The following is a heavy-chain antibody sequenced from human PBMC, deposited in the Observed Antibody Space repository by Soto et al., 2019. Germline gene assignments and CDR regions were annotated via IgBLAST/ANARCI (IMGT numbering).Heavy chain of an antibody. V-gene: IGHV4-59*01. J-gene: IGHJ5*02. CDR2: IYNSGTT. Sequence: SQTLSLTCAVSGDSITSNHWNWIRQPPGRGLEWIGYIYNSGTTKYNPSLKSRVIISVDTSKNQLSLKLSSVTAADTAVYYCARVSMSTVSWGFDPWGQGTLVTVSS. CDR3: ARVSMSTVSWGFDP. CDR1: GDSITSNH. D-gene: IGHD4-4*01.